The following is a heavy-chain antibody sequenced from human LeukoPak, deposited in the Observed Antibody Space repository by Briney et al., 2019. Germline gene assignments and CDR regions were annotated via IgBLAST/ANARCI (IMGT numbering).Heavy chain of an antibody. Sequence: PGGSLRLSCAASGFTFSSYAMSWVRQAPGKGLEWVSAISGSGGSTYYADSVKGRFTISRDNSKNTLYLQMNSLRAEDTAVYYCAKDLEAGPWSFYYFDYWGQGTLVTVSS. CDR1: GFTFSSYA. D-gene: IGHD2-8*02. CDR2: ISGSGGST. V-gene: IGHV3-23*01. CDR3: AKDLEAGPWSFYYFDY. J-gene: IGHJ4*02.